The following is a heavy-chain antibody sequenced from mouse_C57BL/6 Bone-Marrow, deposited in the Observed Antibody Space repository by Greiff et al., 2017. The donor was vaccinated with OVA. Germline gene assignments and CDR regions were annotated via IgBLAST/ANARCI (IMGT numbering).Heavy chain of an antibody. CDR3: ARFRNYGWYFDV. D-gene: IGHD2-1*01. CDR1: GFSLTSYG. V-gene: IGHV2-2*01. Sequence: QVQLQQSGPGLVQPSQSLSITCTVSGFSLTSYGVHWVRQSPGKGLEWLGVIWSGGSTDYNAAFISRLSISKDNSKSQVFFKMNSLQADDTAIYYCARFRNYGWYFDVWGTGTTVTVSS. CDR2: IWSGGST. J-gene: IGHJ1*03.